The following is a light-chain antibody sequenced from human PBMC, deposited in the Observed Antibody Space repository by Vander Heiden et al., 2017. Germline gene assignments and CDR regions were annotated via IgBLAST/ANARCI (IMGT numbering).Light chain of an antibody. CDR3: KQENNSHPVT. J-gene: IGKJ2*01. Sequence: DIVMTQSPATLSVSPGERATLSCRASQSVSSNLAWYRQNPGQSPRLLIDGASTRASGIPARFSGSGSGTEFTRTISSLQSEDFAVYYGKQENNSHPVTCGPGTKLEIK. V-gene: IGKV3-15*01. CDR1: QSVSSN. CDR2: GAS.